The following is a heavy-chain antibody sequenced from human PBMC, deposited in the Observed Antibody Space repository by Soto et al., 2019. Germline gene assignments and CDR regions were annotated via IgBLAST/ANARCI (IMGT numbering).Heavy chain of an antibody. V-gene: IGHV3-30*18. J-gene: IGHJ4*02. CDR1: AFTFSTSG. D-gene: IGHD3-3*01. CDR2: ISYHVSNNK. Sequence: QVQLVESGGGVVQPGRSLRLSCAASAFTFSTSGMHWVRHAPGKGLEWVAVISYHVSNNKYYADSVKGRFTISRDNSKNTLYLQMNSLRAEDTAMYYCAKGGDNNGYYPLHYWGQGTLVTVSS. CDR3: AKGGDNNGYYPLHY.